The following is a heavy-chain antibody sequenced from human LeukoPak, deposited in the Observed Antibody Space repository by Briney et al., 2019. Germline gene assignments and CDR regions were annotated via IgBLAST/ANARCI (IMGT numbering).Heavy chain of an antibody. V-gene: IGHV4-39*07. CDR2: IYYSGST. J-gene: IGHJ6*03. CDR1: AGSISSSSYS. CDR3: ARGGVIAAAGTYYYYYYMDV. Sequence: SETLSLTCTVSAGSISSSSYSWGWIRQPPGKGLEWIGSIYYSGSTYYNPSLKSRVTISVDTSKNQFSLKLSSVTAADTAVYYCARGGVIAAAGTYYYYYYMDVWGKGTTVTISS. D-gene: IGHD6-13*01.